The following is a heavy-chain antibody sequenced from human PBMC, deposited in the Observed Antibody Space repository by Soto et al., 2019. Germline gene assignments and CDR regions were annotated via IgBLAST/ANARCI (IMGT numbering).Heavy chain of an antibody. J-gene: IGHJ4*02. CDR3: ARGHYYDSSGYWGGKLDY. V-gene: IGHV4-59*12. D-gene: IGHD3-22*01. CDR2: IYYSGTT. CDR1: GGSISSYY. Sequence: QVQLQESGPGLVKPSETLSLTCTVSGGSISSYYWSWIRQPPGKGLEWIGYIYYSGTTNYNPSLKSRVTISVDTSKNQFSLKLSSVTAADTAVYYCARGHYYDSSGYWGGKLDYWGQGTLVTVSS.